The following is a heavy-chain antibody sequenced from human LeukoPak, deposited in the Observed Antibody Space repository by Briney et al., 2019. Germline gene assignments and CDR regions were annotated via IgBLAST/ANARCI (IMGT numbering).Heavy chain of an antibody. D-gene: IGHD5-18*01. V-gene: IGHV1-69*13. CDR2: IIPIFGTA. Sequence: SVKVSCKASGGTFSSYAISWVRQAPGQGLEWMGGIIPIFGTANYAQKFQGRVTITADESTSTAYMELSSLRSEDTAVYYCASTRGYSYGYGAFDIWGQGTMVTVSS. J-gene: IGHJ3*02. CDR3: ASTRGYSYGYGAFDI. CDR1: GGTFSSYA.